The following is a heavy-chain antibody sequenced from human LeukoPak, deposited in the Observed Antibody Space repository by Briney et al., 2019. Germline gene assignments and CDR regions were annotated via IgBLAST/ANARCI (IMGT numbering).Heavy chain of an antibody. CDR1: GFTFDDYA. D-gene: IGHD4-17*01. V-gene: IGHV3-23*01. CDR2: ISGSGGST. J-gene: IGHJ4*02. Sequence: GGSLRLSCAASGFTFDDYAMHWVLQAPGKGLEWVSAISGSGGSTYYADSVKGRFTISRDNSKNTLYLQMNSLRAEDTAVYYCAKAPYGDYYFDYWGQGTLVTVSS. CDR3: AKAPYGDYYFDY.